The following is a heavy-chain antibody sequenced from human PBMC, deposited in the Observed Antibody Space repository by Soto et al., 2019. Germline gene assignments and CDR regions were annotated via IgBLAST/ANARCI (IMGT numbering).Heavy chain of an antibody. CDR3: ARGGGVGVAGSAAFDM. CDR1: GYPVTAYY. Sequence: QLHLVQSGAVVKKPGASVTVSCSASGYPVTAYYMHWVRQAPGRGLEWMGGINPATGAAKYTQTFQGRVTMTRDTSTSTVFMELSGLTSEDTAVFYCARGGGVGVAGSAAFDMWRQGTVVTVSS. J-gene: IGHJ3*02. V-gene: IGHV1-2*02. D-gene: IGHD3-3*01. CDR2: INPATGAA.